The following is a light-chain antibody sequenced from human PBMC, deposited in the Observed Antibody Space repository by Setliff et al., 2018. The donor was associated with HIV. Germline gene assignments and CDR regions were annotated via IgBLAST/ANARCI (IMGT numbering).Light chain of an antibody. CDR1: SSDVGSYNL. V-gene: IGLV2-23*02. CDR2: EVS. Sequence: QSALTQPASVSGSPGQSVTIPCTGISSDVGSYNLVSWYRQYPGKAPKLMIYEVSKRPSGVSNRFSGSKSGNTASLTISGLQAEDEADYYCCSYAGSYVFGTGTKGTV. CDR3: CSYAGSYV. J-gene: IGLJ1*01.